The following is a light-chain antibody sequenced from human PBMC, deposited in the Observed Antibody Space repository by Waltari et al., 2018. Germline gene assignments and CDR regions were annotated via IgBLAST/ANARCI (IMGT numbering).Light chain of an antibody. CDR2: GAS. CDR1: QSVSSN. J-gene: IGKJ4*01. V-gene: IGKV3-15*01. CDR3: QQYNNWLPLT. Sequence: EIVMTQSPATLSGSPGERATLHCRASQSVSSNLAWYQQKPGQAPRLLIYGASTRATGIPARFSGSGSGTEFTLTISSLQSEDFAVYYCQQYNNWLPLTFGGGTKVEIK.